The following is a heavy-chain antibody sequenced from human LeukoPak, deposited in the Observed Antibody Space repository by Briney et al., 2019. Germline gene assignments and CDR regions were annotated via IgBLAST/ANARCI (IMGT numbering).Heavy chain of an antibody. CDR3: ARDRRYYDSSGLNWFDP. CDR2: ISAYNGNT. V-gene: IGHV1-18*01. J-gene: IGHJ5*02. Sequence: GASVKVSCKASGYTFTSYGISWVRQAPGQGLEWMGWISAYNGNTNYAQKLQGRVTMTTDTSISTAYMELSRLRSDDTAVYYCARDRRYYDSSGLNWFDPWGQGTLVTVSS. D-gene: IGHD3-22*01. CDR1: GYTFTSYG.